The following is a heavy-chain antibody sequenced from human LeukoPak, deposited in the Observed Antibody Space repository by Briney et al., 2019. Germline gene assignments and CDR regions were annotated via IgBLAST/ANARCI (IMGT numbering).Heavy chain of an antibody. CDR1: GFTFSSYG. V-gene: IGHV3-30*02. D-gene: IGHD3-22*01. CDR2: IRYDGSNK. Sequence: PGGSLRLSCAASGFTFSSYGMHWVRQAPGKGLEWVAFIRYDGSNKYYADSVKGRFTISRDNSKNTLYLQMNSLRAEDTAVYYCAKDISMIVVAGILDYWGQGTLVTVSS. J-gene: IGHJ4*02. CDR3: AKDISMIVVAGILDY.